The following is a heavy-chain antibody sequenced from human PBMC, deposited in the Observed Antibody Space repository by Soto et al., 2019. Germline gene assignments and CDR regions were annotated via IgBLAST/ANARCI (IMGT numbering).Heavy chain of an antibody. V-gene: IGHV1-69*13. CDR3: ASYYYDSSGYYGPPDY. CDR2: IIPIFGTA. Sequence: SVKVSCKASGGTFSSYAISWVRQAPGQGLESMGGIIPIFGTANYAQKFQGRVTITADESTSTAYMELSSLRSEDTAVYYCASYYYDSSGYYGPPDYCGQGTLVTVYS. D-gene: IGHD3-22*01. CDR1: GGTFSSYA. J-gene: IGHJ4*02.